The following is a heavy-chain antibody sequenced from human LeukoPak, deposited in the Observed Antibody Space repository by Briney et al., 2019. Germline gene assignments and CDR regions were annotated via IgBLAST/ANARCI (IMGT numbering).Heavy chain of an antibody. J-gene: IGHJ4*02. V-gene: IGHV4-59*12. CDR3: ASGFRTRRPYYFDY. CDR2: IYYSGST. Sequence: SETLSLTCTVSGGSISSYYWSWIRQPPGKGLEWIGYIYYSGSTNYNPSLKSRVTISVDTSKNQFSLKLSSVTAADTAVYYCASGFRTRRPYYFDYWGQGTLVTVSS. D-gene: IGHD2/OR15-2a*01. CDR1: GGSISSYY.